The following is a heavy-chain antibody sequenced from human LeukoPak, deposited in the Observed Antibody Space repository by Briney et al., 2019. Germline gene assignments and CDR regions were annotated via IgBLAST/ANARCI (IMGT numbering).Heavy chain of an antibody. D-gene: IGHD3-3*01. V-gene: IGHV4-39*01. Sequence: SETLSLTCTVSGGSISSSSYYWGWLRQPPGKGLEWIGSIYYSGSTYYNPSLKSRVTISVDTSKNQFSLKLSSVTAADTAVYYCARIVTIFGVDYYYGMDVWGQGTTVTVSS. CDR2: IYYSGST. J-gene: IGHJ6*02. CDR1: GGSISSSSYY. CDR3: ARIVTIFGVDYYYGMDV.